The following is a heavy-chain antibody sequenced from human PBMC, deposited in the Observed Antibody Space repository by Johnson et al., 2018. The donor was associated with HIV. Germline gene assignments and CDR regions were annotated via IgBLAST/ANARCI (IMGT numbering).Heavy chain of an antibody. D-gene: IGHD3-9*01. V-gene: IGHV3-33*01. J-gene: IGHJ3*02. Sequence: QVQLVESGGGVVQPGRSLRLSCVASGYSFRNSAMHWVRQAPGKGLEWVATIWYDGTNKYYGDSVKGRFPVSRDNAKNSLYLQMNSLRAGDTAVYYCAREEGNYILTRGDAFDIWGQGTMVTVSS. CDR3: AREEGNYILTRGDAFDI. CDR1: GYSFRNSA. CDR2: IWYDGTNK.